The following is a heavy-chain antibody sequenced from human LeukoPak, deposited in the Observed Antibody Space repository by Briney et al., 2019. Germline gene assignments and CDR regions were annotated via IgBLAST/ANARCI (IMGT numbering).Heavy chain of an antibody. J-gene: IGHJ4*02. D-gene: IGHD1-14*01. CDR2: LYSDGNT. Sequence: PGGSLRLSCAASGFTVITNNMTWVRHAPRKGLEWVSVLYSDGNTKCAHSVQGRFTLYRDNSKDTLYLEMNSLSPDDTAIYYCARGVEPLAANTLAYWGQGTLVTVSS. CDR1: GFTVITNN. CDR3: ARGVEPLAANTLAY. V-gene: IGHV3-53*01.